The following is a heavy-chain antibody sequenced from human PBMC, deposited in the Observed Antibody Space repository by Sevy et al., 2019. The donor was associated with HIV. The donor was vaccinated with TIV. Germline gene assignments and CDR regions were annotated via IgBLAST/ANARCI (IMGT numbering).Heavy chain of an antibody. V-gene: IGHV3-30*18. CDR2: ISFDGSNE. CDR3: AKGGSKWEPSVCMDV. D-gene: IGHD1-26*01. J-gene: IGHJ6*02. CDR1: GFNFSNYG. Sequence: GGSLRLSCAASGFNFSNYGMHWVRQAPGKGLEWVAVISFDGSNEYYADSVKGRFTISRDNSKNTLYMQMNSLRGEDTAVYYCAKGGSKWEPSVCMDVWGQGTTVTVSS.